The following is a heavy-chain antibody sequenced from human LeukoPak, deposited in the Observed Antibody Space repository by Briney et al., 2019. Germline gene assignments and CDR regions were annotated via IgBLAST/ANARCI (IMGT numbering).Heavy chain of an antibody. CDR1: GGSFSGYY. D-gene: IGHD2-15*01. Sequence: SETLSLTCAVYGGSFSGYYWSWIRQPPGKGLEWIGEINHSGSTNYNPSLKSRVTISVDTSKNQFSLKLSSVTAADTAVYYCARTRPWGYCSGGSCYPMKEFDYWGQGTLVTVSS. V-gene: IGHV4-34*01. J-gene: IGHJ4*02. CDR3: ARTRPWGYCSGGSCYPMKEFDY. CDR2: INHSGST.